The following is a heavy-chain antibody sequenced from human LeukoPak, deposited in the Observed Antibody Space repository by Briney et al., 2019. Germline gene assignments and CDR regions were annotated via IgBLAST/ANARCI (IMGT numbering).Heavy chain of an antibody. V-gene: IGHV4-4*07. J-gene: IGHJ5*02. Sequence: PSETLSLTCTVSGGSISSYYWSWIRQPAGKGLEWIGRIYTSGSTNYNPSLKSRVTISVDKSKNQFSLELSSVTAADTAVYYCARGCSSPSCRGFDPWGQGTLVTVSS. D-gene: IGHD2-2*01. CDR2: IYTSGST. CDR3: ARGCSSPSCRGFDP. CDR1: GGSISSYY.